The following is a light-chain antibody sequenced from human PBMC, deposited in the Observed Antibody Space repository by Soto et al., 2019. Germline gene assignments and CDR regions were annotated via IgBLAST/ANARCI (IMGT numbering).Light chain of an antibody. CDR1: SSDVGAYFY. CDR2: EVT. J-gene: IGLJ1*01. V-gene: IGLV2-14*01. Sequence: QSVLTQPASVSGSPGQSITISCTGTSSDVGAYFYVSWYQHHPGKAPKVMIYEVTNRPSGVSDRFSGSKSGNTASLTISGLQAEDEADYYCCSYTSSRTYVFGTGTKVTVL. CDR3: CSYTSSRTYV.